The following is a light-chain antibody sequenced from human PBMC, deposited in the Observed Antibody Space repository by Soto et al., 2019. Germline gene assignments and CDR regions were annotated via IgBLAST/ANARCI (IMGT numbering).Light chain of an antibody. CDR1: QSFTSNY. CDR2: GAS. CDR3: HQYGSSPRT. V-gene: IGKV3-20*01. J-gene: IGKJ1*01. Sequence: EVVLTQFPGTLSLSPGERATLSCWASQSFTSNYLAWYQQKPGQAPRLLIYGASTRATGIPDRFSGSGSGTDFTLTISSLEPEDLAVYYCHQYGSSPRTFGQGTKVEIK.